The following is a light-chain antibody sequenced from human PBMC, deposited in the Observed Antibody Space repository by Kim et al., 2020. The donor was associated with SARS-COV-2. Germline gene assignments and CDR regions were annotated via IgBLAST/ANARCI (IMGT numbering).Light chain of an antibody. CDR1: RDIYVDTYR. J-gene: IGLJ3*02. CDR3: SIWHSRTWA. V-gene: IGLV5-45*01. Sequence: LTCTFHRDIYVDTYRIYWYQQKPGSPPQYLLRYKSVLDKHQGSGVPSRFSGSKDASANAGILLISGLQSEDESDYYCSIWHSRTWAFGGGTQLTVL. CDR2: YKSVLDK.